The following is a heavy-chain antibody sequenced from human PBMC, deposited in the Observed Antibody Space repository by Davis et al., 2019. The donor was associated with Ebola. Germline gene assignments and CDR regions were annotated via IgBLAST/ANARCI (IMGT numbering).Heavy chain of an antibody. V-gene: IGHV4-34*01. Sequence: SETLSLTCAVYGESFSGFYWSWIRQPPGQGPEWIGEINHWGSTNYNPSLKSRVTISVDTSKNQISLKLSSVTAADTAVYYCARDDGLRVGATTVYYYGMDVWGQGTTVTVSS. J-gene: IGHJ6*02. CDR1: GESFSGFY. CDR2: INHWGST. D-gene: IGHD1-26*01. CDR3: ARDDGLRVGATTVYYYGMDV.